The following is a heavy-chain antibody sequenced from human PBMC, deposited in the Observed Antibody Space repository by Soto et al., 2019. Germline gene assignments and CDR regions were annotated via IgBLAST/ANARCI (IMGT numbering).Heavy chain of an antibody. CDR1: GFTFSSYA. J-gene: IGHJ1*01. D-gene: IGHD6-13*01. Sequence: EVQLLESGGGLVQPGGSLRLSCAASGFTFSSYAMSWVRQAPGKGLEWVSASGRAGSTYYAESVKGRFTISRDNSKNTRYLQMNSLRAEDTAVYYCANHRGLKQQEKYFPHWGQGTLVNVSS. CDR2: SGRAGST. CDR3: ANHRGLKQQEKYFPH. V-gene: IGHV3-23*01.